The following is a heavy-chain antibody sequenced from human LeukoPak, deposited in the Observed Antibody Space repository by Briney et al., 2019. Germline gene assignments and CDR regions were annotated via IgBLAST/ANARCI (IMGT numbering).Heavy chain of an antibody. CDR3: AKRPSDYGDYVSYFDY. V-gene: IGHV3-30*18. J-gene: IGHJ4*02. D-gene: IGHD4-17*01. CDR2: ISYDGSEI. Sequence: PGGSLRLSCAASGFTFSSYGMHWVRRAPGKGLEWVASISYDGSEIYYADSVKGRFTISRDNSKEILYLQMNSLRDEDTAVYYCAKRPSDYGDYVSYFDYWGQGTLVTVSS. CDR1: GFTFSSYG.